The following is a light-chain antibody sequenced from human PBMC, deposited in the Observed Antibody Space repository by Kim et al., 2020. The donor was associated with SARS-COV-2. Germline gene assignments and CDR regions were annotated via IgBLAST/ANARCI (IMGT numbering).Light chain of an antibody. CDR2: RAS. Sequence: ASVGDKVTISCRASQPISSSLAWYQQRAGKAPRLLIYRASSVETGVPSRFSGSGSGTEFTLTITSLQPDDFATYYCQQHDSYPWTFGQGTKVEI. J-gene: IGKJ1*01. V-gene: IGKV1-5*03. CDR3: QQHDSYPWT. CDR1: QPISSS.